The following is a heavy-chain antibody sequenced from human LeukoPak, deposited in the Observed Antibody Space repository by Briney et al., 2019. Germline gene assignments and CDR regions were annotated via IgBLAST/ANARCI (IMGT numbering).Heavy chain of an antibody. CDR3: AKEGFQGWAAAGMRGSQHWVDY. Sequence: GRSLRLSCAASGFTFDDYAMHRVRQAPGKGLEWVSGISWNSGSIGYADSVKGRFTISRDNAKNSLYLQMNSLRAEDTALYYCAKEGFQGWAAAGMRGSQHWVDYWGQGTLVTVSS. D-gene: IGHD6-13*01. CDR1: GFTFDDYA. J-gene: IGHJ4*02. CDR2: ISWNSGSI. V-gene: IGHV3-9*01.